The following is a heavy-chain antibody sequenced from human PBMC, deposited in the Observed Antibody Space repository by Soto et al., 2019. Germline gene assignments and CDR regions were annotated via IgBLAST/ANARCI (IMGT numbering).Heavy chain of an antibody. CDR1: GGSISPYY. CDR2: IYYTEST. Sequence: QVQLQASRPGLVKPSETLSLTCTVSGGSISPYYWNWIRQPPGKGLEWIGYIYYTESTNYSPSLKTRVMMAVDASRLRFTLKLKSVTAADTLGYCGARDRGPNRGLNYAFDIRGQGTVVT. CDR3: ARDRGPNRGLNYAFDI. V-gene: IGHV4-59*01. D-gene: IGHD7-27*01. J-gene: IGHJ3*02.